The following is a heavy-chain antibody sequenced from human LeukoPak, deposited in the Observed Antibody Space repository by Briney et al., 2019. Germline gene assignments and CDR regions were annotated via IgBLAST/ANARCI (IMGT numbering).Heavy chain of an antibody. Sequence: SQTLSLTCTVSGGSISSGGYYWSWIRQPAGKGLEYLGRIHSSGSTNYNPSLTSRVTISRDTSKNHYSLKLSSVTATDTAVYYCARVGFAMIVVVEGAFDIWGQGTMVTVSS. V-gene: IGHV4-61*02. CDR2: IHSSGST. CDR3: ARVGFAMIVVVEGAFDI. D-gene: IGHD3-22*01. J-gene: IGHJ3*02. CDR1: GGSISSGGYY.